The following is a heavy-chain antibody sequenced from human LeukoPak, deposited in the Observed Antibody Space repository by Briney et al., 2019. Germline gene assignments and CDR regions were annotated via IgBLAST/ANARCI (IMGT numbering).Heavy chain of an antibody. CDR3: AQDSGQWLPHDAFDI. D-gene: IGHD6-19*01. CDR1: GFTFSSYG. J-gene: IGHJ3*02. Sequence: PGGSLRLSCAASGFTFSSYGMHWVRQAPGKGLEWVAVISYDGSNKYYADSVKGRFTISRDNSKNTLYLQMNSLRAEDTAVYYCAQDSGQWLPHDAFDIWGQGTMVTVSS. V-gene: IGHV3-30*18. CDR2: ISYDGSNK.